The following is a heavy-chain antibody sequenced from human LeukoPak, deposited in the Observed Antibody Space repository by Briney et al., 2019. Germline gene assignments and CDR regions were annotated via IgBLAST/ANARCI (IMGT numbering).Heavy chain of an antibody. Sequence: GGSLRLSCAASGFTFSDYYMSWIRRAPGKGLEWVSYISSSGSTIYYAESVKGRFTISRDNSKNMVYLQTNSLRAEDTAVYYCARRTYYYDDSDSWGPDYWGQGTLVTVSS. D-gene: IGHD3-22*01. CDR1: GFTFSDYY. CDR2: ISSSGSTI. V-gene: IGHV3-11*04. J-gene: IGHJ4*02. CDR3: ARRTYYYDDSDSWGPDY.